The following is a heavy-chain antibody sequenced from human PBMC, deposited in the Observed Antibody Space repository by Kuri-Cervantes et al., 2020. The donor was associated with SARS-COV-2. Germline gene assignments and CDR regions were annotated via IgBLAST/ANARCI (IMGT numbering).Heavy chain of an antibody. J-gene: IGHJ3*02. V-gene: IGHV1-2*02. CDR3: ATAKGGSYISAFDI. Sequence: ASVKVSCKASGYTFTNYYIHWVRQAPGQGPEWMGWVNPNSGGTNYAQKFQGRVTMTRDTSISTAYMELSSLRSEDTAVYYCATAKGGSYISAFDIWGQGTMVTVSS. CDR1: GYTFTNYY. CDR2: VNPNSGGT. D-gene: IGHD1-26*01.